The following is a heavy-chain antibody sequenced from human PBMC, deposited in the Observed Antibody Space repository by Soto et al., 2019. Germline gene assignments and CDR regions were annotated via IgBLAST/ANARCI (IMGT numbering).Heavy chain of an antibody. CDR1: GDTFTSYY. CDR2: INLNGGST. CDR3: ARSSGGVYGIIIEGTNWVAP. Sequence: QVRLVQSGAEVKAPGASVKVSCKAPGDTFTSYYMHWVRQAPGHGLEGMVVINLNGGSTRFAQKCQGGMTMTRDMSTSTVYMELRVLTSEDTAVYYCARSSGGVYGIIIEGTNWVAPWGQATLVTVAS. D-gene: IGHD1-26*01. V-gene: IGHV1-46*01. J-gene: IGHJ5*02.